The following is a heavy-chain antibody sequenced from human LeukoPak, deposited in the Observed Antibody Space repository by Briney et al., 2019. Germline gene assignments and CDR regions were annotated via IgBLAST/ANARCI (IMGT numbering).Heavy chain of an antibody. J-gene: IGHJ4*02. CDR1: GFTFSSYW. CDR3: AKDYSSSWSYFDY. CDR2: IKQDGSEK. V-gene: IGHV3-7*03. D-gene: IGHD6-13*01. Sequence: GGSLRLSCAASGFTFSSYWMSWVRQAPGKGLEWVANIKQDGSEKDYVDSVKGRFTISRDNAKNSLYLQMNSLRAEDTALYYCAKDYSSSWSYFDYWGQGALVTVSS.